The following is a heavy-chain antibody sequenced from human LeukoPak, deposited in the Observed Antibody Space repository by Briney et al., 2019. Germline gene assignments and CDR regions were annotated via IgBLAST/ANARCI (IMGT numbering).Heavy chain of an antibody. Sequence: EGSLRLSCAASGFTFSSYAMSWVRQAPGKGLEWVSAISGSGGSTYYADSVKGRFTISRDNSKNTLYLQMNSLRAEDTAVYYCAKDQWGYNWFDPWGQGTLVTVSS. J-gene: IGHJ5*02. CDR3: AKDQWGYNWFDP. V-gene: IGHV3-23*01. CDR1: GFTFSSYA. CDR2: ISGSGGST. D-gene: IGHD3-16*01.